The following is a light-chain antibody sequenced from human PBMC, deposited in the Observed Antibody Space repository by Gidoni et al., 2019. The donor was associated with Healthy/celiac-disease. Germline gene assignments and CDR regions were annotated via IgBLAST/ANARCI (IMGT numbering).Light chain of an antibody. J-gene: IGLJ2*01. CDR2: QDS. Sequence: SYELTQPPSVSVSPGQTASITCSGDKLGDKYACWYQQKPGQSPVLVIYQDSKRPSGIPERFSGSNSGNTATLTISGTQAMDEADYYCQAWDSSFGGGTKLTV. CDR1: KLGDKY. V-gene: IGLV3-1*01. CDR3: QAWDSS.